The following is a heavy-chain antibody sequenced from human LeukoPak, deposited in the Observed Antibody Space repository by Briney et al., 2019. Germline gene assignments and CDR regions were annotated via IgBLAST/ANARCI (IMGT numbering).Heavy chain of an antibody. CDR3: ARRLPSIAALDY. Sequence: SETLSLTCAVYGGSFSGYYWSWIRQPPGKGLEWIGEINHSRNTNYNPSLKSRVTISVDTSKNQFSLKVSSVTAADTAVYYCARRLPSIAALDYWGQGILVTVSS. D-gene: IGHD2-15*01. V-gene: IGHV4-34*01. J-gene: IGHJ4*02. CDR2: INHSRNT. CDR1: GGSFSGYY.